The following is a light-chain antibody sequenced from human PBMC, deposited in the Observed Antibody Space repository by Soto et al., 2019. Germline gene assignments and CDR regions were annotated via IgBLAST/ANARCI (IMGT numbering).Light chain of an antibody. V-gene: IGKV3-11*01. CDR2: DAS. Sequence: DIVLTQSPATLSLSPGERATLSCRASQSVSSSLAWYQQKPGQAPRLLIYDASNRATGIPARFSGSGSGTDFTLTIRSLEPEDFAVYYCQQRSNWPSTFGQGTKLEIK. J-gene: IGKJ2*01. CDR1: QSVSSS. CDR3: QQRSNWPST.